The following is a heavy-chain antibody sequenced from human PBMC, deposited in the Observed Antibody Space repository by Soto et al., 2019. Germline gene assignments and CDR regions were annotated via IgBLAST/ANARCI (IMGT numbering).Heavy chain of an antibody. V-gene: IGHV3-23*01. CDR1: GFTFSSYA. J-gene: IGHJ3*02. CDR2: ISGSGGST. CDR3: AKDSGYGSGSYHDAFDI. Sequence: PGGSLRLSCAASGFTFSSYAMSWVRQAPGKGLEWVSAISGSGGSTYYADSVKGRFTISRDNSKNTLYLQMNSLRAEDTAVYYWAKDSGYGSGSYHDAFDIWGQGTMVTVSS. D-gene: IGHD3-10*01.